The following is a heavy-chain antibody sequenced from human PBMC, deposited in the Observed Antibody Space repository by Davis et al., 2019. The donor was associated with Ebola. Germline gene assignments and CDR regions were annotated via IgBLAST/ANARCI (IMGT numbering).Heavy chain of an antibody. CDR1: GFTFSSYA. J-gene: IGHJ4*02. D-gene: IGHD3-16*02. CDR2: ISYDGSNK. V-gene: IGHV3-30-3*01. Sequence: GESLKISCAASGFTFSSYAMHWVRQAPGKGLEWVAVISYDGSNKYYADSVKGRFTISRDNSKNTLYLQMNSLRAEDAAVYYCARANDYVWGSYRLWDYWGQGTLVTVSS. CDR3: ARANDYVWGSYRLWDY.